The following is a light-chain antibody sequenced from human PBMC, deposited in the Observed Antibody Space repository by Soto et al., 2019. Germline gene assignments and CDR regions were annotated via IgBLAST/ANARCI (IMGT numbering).Light chain of an antibody. CDR3: QQSYSTLT. CDR1: QSISSY. Sequence: DIQMTQSPSSLSASVGDRVTITCRASQSISSYLNWYQQKPGKAPKLLIYAASSLQSGVPSRFSGSGSGTDFTLTMSSLQPEDFATYYCQQSYSTLTFGPGTKVDIK. CDR2: AAS. J-gene: IGKJ3*01. V-gene: IGKV1-39*01.